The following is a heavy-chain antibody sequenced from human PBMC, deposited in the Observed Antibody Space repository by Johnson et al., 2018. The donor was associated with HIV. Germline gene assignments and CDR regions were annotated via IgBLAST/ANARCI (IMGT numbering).Heavy chain of an antibody. CDR2: ISYDGSNK. CDR3: ARDRPLLYWRGAFDM. CDR1: GFTFSSYA. V-gene: IGHV3-30*04. D-gene: IGHD2-8*02. Sequence: QVQLVESGGGVVQPGRSLRLSCAASGFTFSSYAIHWVRQAPGKGLEWVAVISYDGSNKYYADSVKGRFTMSRDNAKNTLYLQMNSLRTEDTAIYYCARDRPLLYWRGAFDMWGLGTMVTVSS. J-gene: IGHJ3*02.